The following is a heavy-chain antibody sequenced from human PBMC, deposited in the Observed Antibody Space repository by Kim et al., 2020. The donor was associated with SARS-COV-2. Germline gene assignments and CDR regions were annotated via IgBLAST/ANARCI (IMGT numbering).Heavy chain of an antibody. CDR2: IYYSGST. CDR3: ARQWFGELLGLVGMVGWFDP. V-gene: IGHV4-39*01. Sequence: SETLSLTCTVSGGSISSSSYYWGWIRQPPGKGLEWIGSIYYSGSTYYNPSLKSRVTISVDTSKNQFSLKLSSVTAADTAVYYCARQWFGELLGLVGMVGWFDPWGQGTLVTVSS. J-gene: IGHJ5*02. D-gene: IGHD3-10*01. CDR1: GGSISSSSYY.